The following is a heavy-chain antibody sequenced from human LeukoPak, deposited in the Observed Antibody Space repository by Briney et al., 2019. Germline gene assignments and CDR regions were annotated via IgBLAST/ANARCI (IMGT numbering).Heavy chain of an antibody. V-gene: IGHV3-15*01. CDR3: TTDPYSGSYNYYYGMDV. D-gene: IGHD1-26*01. CDR1: GFTFSNAW. CDR2: IKRKSDGETT. J-gene: IGHJ6*02. Sequence: GGSLRLSCAASGFTFSNAWMSRVRQAPGKGLEWVGRIKRKSDGETTDYAAPVKGRFTISRDDSKNTLHLQMNSLKTEDTAVYYCTTDPYSGSYNYYYGMDVWGQGTTVTVSS.